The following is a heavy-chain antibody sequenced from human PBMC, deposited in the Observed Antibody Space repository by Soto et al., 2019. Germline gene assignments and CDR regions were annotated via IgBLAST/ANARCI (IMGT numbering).Heavy chain of an antibody. V-gene: IGHV4-30-2*01. J-gene: IGHJ6*02. CDR3: ARAGGYGDYGDNYYYGMDV. Sequence: SETLSLTCAVSGGSISSGGYSWSWIRQPPGKGLEWIGYIYHSGSTYYNPSLKSRVAISVDWSKNQFSLKLSSETAANTAVYYCARAGGYGDYGDNYYYGMDVWGQGTTVTVSS. CDR2: IYHSGST. D-gene: IGHD4-17*01. CDR1: GGSISSGGYS.